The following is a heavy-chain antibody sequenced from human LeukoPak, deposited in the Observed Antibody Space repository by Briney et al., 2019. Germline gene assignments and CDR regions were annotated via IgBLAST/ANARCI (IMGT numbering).Heavy chain of an antibody. Sequence: GGSLRLSCAASGFTFSFYNMNWVCQAPGKGLEWVSYISSSSGTIYYADSVKGRFTISRDNAKNSLYLQMNSLRAEDTAVYYCARSPSWVGATTGDYFDYWGQGTLVTVSS. V-gene: IGHV3-48*01. CDR3: ARSPSWVGATTGDYFDY. D-gene: IGHD1-26*01. J-gene: IGHJ4*02. CDR2: ISSSSGTI. CDR1: GFTFSFYN.